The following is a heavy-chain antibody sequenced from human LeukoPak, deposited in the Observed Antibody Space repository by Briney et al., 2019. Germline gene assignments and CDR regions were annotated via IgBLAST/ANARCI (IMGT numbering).Heavy chain of an antibody. V-gene: IGHV3-9*01. CDR2: ISWNSGTI. Sequence: PGGSLRLSCAASGFTFDDFAMHWVRQAPGKGLEWVSGISWNSGTIVYADSVKGRFTIPRDNAKNSLYLQMNSLRAEDTALYYCTKDKISGWDFDAFDMWGHGTIVSVSS. J-gene: IGHJ3*02. D-gene: IGHD6-19*01. CDR3: TKDKISGWDFDAFDM. CDR1: GFTFDDFA.